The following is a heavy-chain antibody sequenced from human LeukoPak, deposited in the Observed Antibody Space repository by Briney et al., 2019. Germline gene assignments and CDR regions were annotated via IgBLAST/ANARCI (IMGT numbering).Heavy chain of an antibody. CDR2: IKSKTDGGTT. D-gene: IGHD3-3*01. CDR1: GFTFGNAW. J-gene: IGHJ4*02. CDR3: TTWIYDFWSGSSNY. Sequence: GGSLRLSCAASGFTFGNAWMNWVRQAPGKGLEWVGRIKSKTDGGTTDYAAPVKGRFTISRDDSKNTLYLQMNSLKTEDTAVYYCTTWIYDFWSGSSNYWGQGTLVTVSS. V-gene: IGHV3-15*07.